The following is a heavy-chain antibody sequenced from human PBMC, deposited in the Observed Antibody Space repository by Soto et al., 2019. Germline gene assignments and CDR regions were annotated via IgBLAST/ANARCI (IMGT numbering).Heavy chain of an antibody. CDR2: ISAYNGNT. Sequence: ASVKVSCKAIGYSFTSHYMHWVRQAPGQGLEWMGWISAYNGNTNHAQKLQGRVTMTTDTSTSTAYMELRSLRSDDTAVYYCARGPLVLRQGITMVRGASYFDYWGQGTLVTVSS. V-gene: IGHV1-18*04. CDR3: ARGPLVLRQGITMVRGASYFDY. D-gene: IGHD3-10*01. CDR1: GYSFTSHY. J-gene: IGHJ4*02.